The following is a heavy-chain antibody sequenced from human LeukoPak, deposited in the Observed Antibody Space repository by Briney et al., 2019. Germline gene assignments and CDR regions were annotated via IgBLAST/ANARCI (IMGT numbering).Heavy chain of an antibody. CDR1: GFTFTAYW. V-gene: IGHV3-74*01. Sequence: GGSLRLSCAASGFTFTAYWMHWVRQTPGKGLVWVARANRDDSITDYADSVKGRFTISRDNAKNTLYLQMNSLSAEDSAVYYCARSHNYYDNSGYLYWGQGTLVTVSS. CDR3: ARSHNYYDNSGYLY. D-gene: IGHD3-22*01. CDR2: ANRDDSIT. J-gene: IGHJ4*02.